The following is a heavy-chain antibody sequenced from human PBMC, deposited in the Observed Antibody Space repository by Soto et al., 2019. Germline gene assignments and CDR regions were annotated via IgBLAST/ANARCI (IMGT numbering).Heavy chain of an antibody. CDR2: IYPDDSDT. Sequence: PGESLKISCKGSGYSFPKYYIGWVRQMPGKDLEWMAIIYPDDSDTRYSPSFQGQVTISADKSISTAYLQWSSLKASDTAMYYCARAMVRGKNYYGVDVWGQGTTVTVSS. J-gene: IGHJ6*02. CDR3: ARAMVRGKNYYGVDV. D-gene: IGHD3-10*01. V-gene: IGHV5-51*01. CDR1: GYSFPKYY.